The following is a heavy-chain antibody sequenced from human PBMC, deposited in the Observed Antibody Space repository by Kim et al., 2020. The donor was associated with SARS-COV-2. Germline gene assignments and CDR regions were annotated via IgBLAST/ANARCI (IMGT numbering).Heavy chain of an antibody. J-gene: IGHJ4*02. Sequence: SETLSLTCTVSGGSISSYYWSWIRQPPGKGLEWIGYIYYSGSTNYNPSLKSRVTISVDTSKNQFSLKLSSVTAADTAVYYCARGERWLHGLGYFDYWGQGTLVTVSS. CDR1: GGSISSYY. CDR2: IYYSGST. D-gene: IGHD5-12*01. V-gene: IGHV4-59*13. CDR3: ARGERWLHGLGYFDY.